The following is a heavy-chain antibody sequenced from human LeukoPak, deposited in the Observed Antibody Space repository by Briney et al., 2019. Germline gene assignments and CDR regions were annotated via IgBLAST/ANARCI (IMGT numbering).Heavy chain of an antibody. Sequence: GSLRLSCAASGFTFSSYWMRWVRQAPGKGLEWVANIKQDGSEKYYVDSVKGRFTISRDNAKNSLYLQMNRLRAEDTAVYYCARGRGSLYSESSGYYYYFDYWGQGTLVTVSS. J-gene: IGHJ4*02. CDR3: ARGRGSLYSESSGYYYYFDY. CDR1: GFTFSSYW. V-gene: IGHV3-7*01. D-gene: IGHD3-22*01. CDR2: IKQDGSEK.